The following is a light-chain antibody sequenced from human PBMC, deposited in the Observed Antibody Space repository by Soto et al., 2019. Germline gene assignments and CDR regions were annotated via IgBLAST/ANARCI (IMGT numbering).Light chain of an antibody. Sequence: EIVMTRSPATLSVSPGERATLSCRASQSVSTNLAWYQQKPGQAPILLIYGASTRAAGVPARFSGSGSGTEFTLTISSLQCEDFAVYSCQQYDNWPPWTFGQGTKVEL. J-gene: IGKJ1*01. CDR1: QSVSTN. V-gene: IGKV3-15*01. CDR2: GAS. CDR3: QQYDNWPPWT.